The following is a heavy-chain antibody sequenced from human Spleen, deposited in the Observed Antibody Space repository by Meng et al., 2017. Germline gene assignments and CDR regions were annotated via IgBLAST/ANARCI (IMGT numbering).Heavy chain of an antibody. Sequence: VQLQESGPGLVRSSEPLSLTCTVSGASVSSGPSYWSWIRQPPGKGLEWIAYFYYSGTTNYNPSLRSRVTVSVDTSKNQFYLKLTSVTAADTAVYYCARTSYDETGFYSPSVDFWGQGALVTVSS. CDR2: FYYSGTT. V-gene: IGHV4-61*01. J-gene: IGHJ4*02. CDR3: ARTSYDETGFYSPSVDF. CDR1: GASVSSGPSY. D-gene: IGHD3-22*01.